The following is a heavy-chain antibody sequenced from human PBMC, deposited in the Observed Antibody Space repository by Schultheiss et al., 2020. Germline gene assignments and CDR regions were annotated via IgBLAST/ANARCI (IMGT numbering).Heavy chain of an antibody. CDR3: ARTSVDWEFDY. Sequence: GSLRLSCTVSGGSISSGSYYWSWIRQPPGKGLEWIGYIYYSGSTNYNPSLKSRVTISVDTSKNQFSLKLSSVTAADTAVYYCARTSVDWEFDYWGQGTLVTVSS. V-gene: IGHV4-61*01. CDR1: GGSISSGSYY. J-gene: IGHJ4*02. CDR2: IYYSGST. D-gene: IGHD3-9*01.